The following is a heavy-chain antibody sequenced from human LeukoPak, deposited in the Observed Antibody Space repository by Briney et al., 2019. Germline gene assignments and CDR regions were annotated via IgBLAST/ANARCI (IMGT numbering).Heavy chain of an antibody. V-gene: IGHV7-4-1*01. CDR3: ARAAVTNYHHIDY. CDR1: GYTFTTCA. CDR2: INTNTGNP. Sequence: ASVKVSCKASGYTFTTCALNWVRQAPGQGLEWMGWINTNTGNPTYAPGLTGRFVFSLDTSVSTAYLQIFILKAEDTAVYYCARAAVTNYHHIDYWGQGTLVTVSS. D-gene: IGHD4-17*01. J-gene: IGHJ4*02.